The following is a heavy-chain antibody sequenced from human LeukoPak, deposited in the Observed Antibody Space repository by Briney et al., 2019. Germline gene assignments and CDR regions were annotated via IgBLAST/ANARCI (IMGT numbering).Heavy chain of an antibody. CDR2: IYYSGST. D-gene: IGHD6-19*01. CDR3: ARAASSGWYPFDY. J-gene: IGHJ4*02. Sequence: SETLSLTCTVSGGSISSYYWSWIRQPPGKGLEWIGYIYYSGSTNYNPSLKSRVTISVDTSKNQFSLKLSSVTAADTAVYYCARAASSGWYPFDYWGQGTLVTVSS. V-gene: IGHV4-59*01. CDR1: GGSISSYY.